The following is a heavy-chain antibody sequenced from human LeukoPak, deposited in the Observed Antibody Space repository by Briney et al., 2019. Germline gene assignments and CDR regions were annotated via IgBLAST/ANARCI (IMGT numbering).Heavy chain of an antibody. CDR3: ARDGDFWSGYKVDY. CDR1: GFTFSSYG. Sequence: GGSLRLSCAASGFTFSSYGMSWVRQAPGKGLEWVSAISGSGGSTYYADSVKGRFTISRDNAKNSLYLQMNSLRAEDTAVYYCARDGDFWSGYKVDYWGQGTLVTVSS. V-gene: IGHV3-23*01. D-gene: IGHD3-3*01. J-gene: IGHJ4*02. CDR2: ISGSGGST.